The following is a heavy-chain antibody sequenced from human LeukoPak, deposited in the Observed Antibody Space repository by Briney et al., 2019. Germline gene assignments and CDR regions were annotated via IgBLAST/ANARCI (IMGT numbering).Heavy chain of an antibody. J-gene: IGHJ4*02. V-gene: IGHV3-23*01. CDR1: GLTFSNYP. D-gene: IGHD1-26*01. CDR3: SLGAFDY. CDR2: SSGSGGST. Sequence: GGSLRLSCAASGLTFSNYPMRWLRQAPGQGWEWFSASSGSGGSTYYTDSVKGRFTISRDNSKNTLYLQRNSLRAEDTAVYYCSLGAFDYWGQGTLVTVSS.